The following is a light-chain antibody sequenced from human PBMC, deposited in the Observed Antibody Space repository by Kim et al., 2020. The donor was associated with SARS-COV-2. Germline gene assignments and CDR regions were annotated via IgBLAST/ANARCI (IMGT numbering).Light chain of an antibody. J-gene: IGKJ4*01. CDR1: QSISSW. V-gene: IGKV1-5*03. CDR3: QQYNSYPVT. CDR2: KAS. Sequence: AAVGDRVTITCRASQSISSWLDWYQQKPGKAPKLLIYKASSLESGVPSRFGGSESGTEFTLTISSLQPDDFATYYCQQYNSYPVTFGGGTKVDIK.